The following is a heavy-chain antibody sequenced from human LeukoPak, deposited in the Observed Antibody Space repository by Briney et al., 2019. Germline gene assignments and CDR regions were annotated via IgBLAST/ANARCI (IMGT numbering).Heavy chain of an antibody. V-gene: IGHV3-23*01. CDR2: ISGSGTST. Sequence: GGSLRLSCAASGFTFSSYAMSWVRQAPGKGLEWVSGISGSGTSTFYADSVRGRFTISRDHSKNTLYLQMNSLRAGDTAVYYCAKVNYYESSDIGLFDYWGQGTLVAVSS. CDR3: AKVNYYESSDIGLFDY. D-gene: IGHD3-22*01. J-gene: IGHJ4*02. CDR1: GFTFSSYA.